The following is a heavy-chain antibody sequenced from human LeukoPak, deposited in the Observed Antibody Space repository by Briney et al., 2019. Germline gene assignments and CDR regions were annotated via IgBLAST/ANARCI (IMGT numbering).Heavy chain of an antibody. Sequence: GGSLRLSCAASGFTFSSYWMSWVRQAPGKGLEWVANIKQDGSEKYYVDSVKGRFTISRDNAKNSLYLQMNSLRAEDTAVYYCARDQRWELLYPDYYFDYWGQGTLVTVSS. J-gene: IGHJ4*02. CDR2: IKQDGSEK. D-gene: IGHD1-26*01. CDR3: ARDQRWELLYPDYYFDY. CDR1: GFTFSSYW. V-gene: IGHV3-7*01.